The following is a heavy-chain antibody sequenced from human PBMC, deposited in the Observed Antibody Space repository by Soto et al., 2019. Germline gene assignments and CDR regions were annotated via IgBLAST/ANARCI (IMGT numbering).Heavy chain of an antibody. D-gene: IGHD2-8*01. CDR3: ARDPYGLLLTVGMPHYCMVV. V-gene: IGHV3-48*02. CDR2: ISSSSSTI. Sequence: GQSLRLSWAASGFIFSSYSMNWVLQAPGKGLEWVSYISSSSSTIYYADSVKGRFTISRDNAKNSLYLQMNSLRDEDTAVYYCARDPYGLLLTVGMPHYCMVVRGPGTT. CDR1: GFIFSSYS. J-gene: IGHJ6*02.